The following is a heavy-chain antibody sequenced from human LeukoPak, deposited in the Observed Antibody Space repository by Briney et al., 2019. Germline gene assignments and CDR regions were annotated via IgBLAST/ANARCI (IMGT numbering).Heavy chain of an antibody. D-gene: IGHD3-10*01. V-gene: IGHV3-30*04. Sequence: PGGSLRLSCAASGFTFSSYAMQWVRPAPGKGPERVAVISYDGSNKYYADSVKGRFTISRDNSKNTLYLQMNSLRAEDTAVYYCAKVGGSGSPDYWGQGTRVTVSS. CDR3: AKVGGSGSPDY. CDR1: GFTFSSYA. J-gene: IGHJ4*02. CDR2: ISYDGSNK.